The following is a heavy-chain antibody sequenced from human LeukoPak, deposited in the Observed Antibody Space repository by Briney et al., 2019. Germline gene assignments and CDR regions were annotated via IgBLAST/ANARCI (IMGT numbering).Heavy chain of an antibody. D-gene: IGHD4-11*01. V-gene: IGHV3-33*01. CDR1: GITFSSFG. CDR3: ARDGTVTAGPFDP. Sequence: GGSLRLSCAASGITFSSFGMHWVRQAPGKGLEWVAFIWYDGSNKYYANSVKGRFTISRDNSKSTLYLQMNSLRVEDTAVYYCARDGTVTAGPFDPWGQGTLVTVSS. J-gene: IGHJ5*02. CDR2: IWYDGSNK.